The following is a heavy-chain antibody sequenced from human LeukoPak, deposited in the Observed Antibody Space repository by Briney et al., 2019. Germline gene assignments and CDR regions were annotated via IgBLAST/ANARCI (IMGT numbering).Heavy chain of an antibody. CDR3: ARDGYNDYGGRYFDY. CDR1: GFTVSSNY. D-gene: IGHD4-23*01. J-gene: IGHJ4*02. V-gene: IGHV3-53*01. Sequence: GGSLRLSCAASGFTVSSNYMSWVRQAPGKGREGVSVIYSGGSTYYADSVKGRFTISRDNSKNTLYLQMNSLRAEDTAVYYCARDGYNDYGGRYFDYWGQGTLVTVSS. CDR2: IYSGGST.